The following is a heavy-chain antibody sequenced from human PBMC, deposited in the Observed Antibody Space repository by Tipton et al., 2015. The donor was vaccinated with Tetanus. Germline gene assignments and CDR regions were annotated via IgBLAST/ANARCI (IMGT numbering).Heavy chain of an antibody. D-gene: IGHD3-10*01. J-gene: IGHJ6*02. Sequence: TLSLTCSVSGGSISSGGYFWNWIRQQPGKGPEWIGYIYYSGDTFYNPSLKSRVTISVDTSQKQISLKVNSVTAADTAVYYCARDRGVRGGYYYYHGMDVWGQGTTVTVSS. CDR2: IYYSGDT. CDR3: ARDRGVRGGYYYYHGMDV. V-gene: IGHV4-31*03. CDR1: GGSISSGGYF.